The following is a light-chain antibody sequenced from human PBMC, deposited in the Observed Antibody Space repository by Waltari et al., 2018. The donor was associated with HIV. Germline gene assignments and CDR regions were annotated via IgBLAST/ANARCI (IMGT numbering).Light chain of an antibody. V-gene: IGLV1-44*01. CDR1: SSNIGANT. CDR3: AAWDDSLNGGWM. J-gene: IGLJ3*02. Sequence: QSVLTQPPSASGTPGQRVTISCSGSSSNIGANTANWYQRLPGTAPKLLIYSNNQRPSGVPARFSGSKSGTSASLAISGLQSDDEADYYCAAWDDSLNGGWMFGGGTKLTVL. CDR2: SNN.